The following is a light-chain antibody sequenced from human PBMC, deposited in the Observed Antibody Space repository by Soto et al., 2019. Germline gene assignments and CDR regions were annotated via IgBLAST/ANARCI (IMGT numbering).Light chain of an antibody. J-gene: IGKJ1*01. Sequence: DIQMTQSPSTLSGSVGDRVTITCRASQTISSWLAWYQQKPGKAPKLLIYKASTLKSGVPSRYSGSGSGTESTLTLSSRQPDDFATYYCQHYNSYSEAFGQGTKVEL. CDR2: KAS. CDR3: QHYNSYSEA. CDR1: QTISSW. V-gene: IGKV1-5*03.